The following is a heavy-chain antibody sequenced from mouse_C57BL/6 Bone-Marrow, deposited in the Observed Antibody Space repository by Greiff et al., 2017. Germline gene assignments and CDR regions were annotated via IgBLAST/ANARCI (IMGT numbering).Heavy chain of an antibody. CDR2: INPNNGGT. V-gene: IGHV1-26*01. CDR3: ASEEILDYCGPY. Sequence: EVQLQQSGPELVKPGASVKISCKASGYTFTDYYMNWVKQSHGKSLEWIGDINPNNGGTSYNQKFKGKVTLTVDKSSSTAYMELRSLTSEDSAVYYCASEEILDYCGPYWGQGTLVTVSA. CDR1: GYTFTDYY. D-gene: IGHD1-2*01. J-gene: IGHJ3*01.